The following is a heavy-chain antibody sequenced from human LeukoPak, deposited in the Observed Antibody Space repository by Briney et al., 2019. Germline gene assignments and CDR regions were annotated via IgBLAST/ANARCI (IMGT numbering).Heavy chain of an antibody. Sequence: SETLSLTCTVSGGSISSSSYYWSWIRQPPGKGLEWIGYIYYSGSTNYNPSLKSRVTISVDTSKNQFSLKLSSVTAADTAVYYCAREGDYYGDYEGWFDPWGQGTLVTVSS. J-gene: IGHJ5*02. CDR2: IYYSGST. CDR1: GGSISSSSYY. V-gene: IGHV4-61*01. CDR3: AREGDYYGDYEGWFDP. D-gene: IGHD4-17*01.